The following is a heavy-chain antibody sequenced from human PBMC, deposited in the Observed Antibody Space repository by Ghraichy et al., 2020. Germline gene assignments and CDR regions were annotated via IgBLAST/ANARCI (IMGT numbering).Heavy chain of an antibody. D-gene: IGHD6-6*01. CDR3: IAARTYYFDY. V-gene: IGHV3-33*01. CDR1: GFTFSSYG. J-gene: IGHJ4*02. Sequence: GESLNISCAASGFTFSSYGMHWVRQAPGKGLEWVAVIWYDGSNKYYADSVKGRFTISRDNSKNTLYLQMNSLRAEDTAVYYCIAARTYYFDYWGQGTLVTVSS. CDR2: IWYDGSNK.